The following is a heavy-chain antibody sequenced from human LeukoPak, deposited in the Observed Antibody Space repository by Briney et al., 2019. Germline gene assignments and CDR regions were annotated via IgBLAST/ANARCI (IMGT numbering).Heavy chain of an antibody. CDR1: GFTFSSYG. D-gene: IGHD2-2*01. Sequence: GGTLRLSCAASGFTFSSYGMSWVRQAPGKGLGWVSAISGSGGSTYYADSVKGRFTISRDNSKNTLYLQMNSLRAEDTAVYYCAKDGAVVPAEFDYWGQGTLVTVSS. J-gene: IGHJ4*02. CDR2: ISGSGGST. V-gene: IGHV3-23*01. CDR3: AKDGAVVPAEFDY.